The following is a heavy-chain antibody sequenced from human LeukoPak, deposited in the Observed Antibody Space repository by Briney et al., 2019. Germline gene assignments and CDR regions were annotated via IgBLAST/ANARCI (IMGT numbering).Heavy chain of an antibody. CDR2: ISYDGSNK. CDR3: AKEQVDAFDI. Sequence: GGSLRLSCAASGFTFSSYGTHWVRQAPGKGLEWVAVISYDGSNKYYADSVKGRFTISRDNSKNTLYLQMNSLRAEDTAVYYCAKEQVDAFDIWGQGTMVTVSS. V-gene: IGHV3-30*18. J-gene: IGHJ3*02. CDR1: GFTFSSYG.